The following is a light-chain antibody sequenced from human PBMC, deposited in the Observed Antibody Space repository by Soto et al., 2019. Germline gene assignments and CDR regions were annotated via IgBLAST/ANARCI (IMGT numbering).Light chain of an antibody. V-gene: IGLV2-14*01. CDR1: SSDVGGYNY. CDR3: SSYTSSSTLVV. CDR2: DVS. J-gene: IGLJ2*01. Sequence: QSALTQPASVSGSPGQSITISCTGTSSDVGGYNYVSWYQQHQGKAPKLMIYDVSNRPSGVSNRFSGSKSGNTASLTISGLQDEDEAEYYCSSYTSSSTLVVFGGGTKLTVL.